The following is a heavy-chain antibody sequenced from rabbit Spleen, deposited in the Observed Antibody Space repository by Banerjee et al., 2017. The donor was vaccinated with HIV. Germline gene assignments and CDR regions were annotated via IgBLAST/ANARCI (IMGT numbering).Heavy chain of an antibody. V-gene: IGHV1S45*01. CDR3: GRSINWANRGLNL. CDR1: GLSFSSNYW. D-gene: IGHD1-1*01. J-gene: IGHJ4*01. CDR2: IYTGSGNT. Sequence: EESGGGLVKPEGSLTLTCTASGLSFSSNYWICWVRQAPGKGLEWIACIYTGSGNTYYASWAKGRFTISKTSSTTVTLQMTSLTAADTATYFCGRSINWANRGLNLWGQGTLVTVS.